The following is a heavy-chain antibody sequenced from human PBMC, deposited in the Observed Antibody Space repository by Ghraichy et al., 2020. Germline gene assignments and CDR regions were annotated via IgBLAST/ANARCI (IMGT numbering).Heavy chain of an antibody. Sequence: LSLTCAASGFTFSFYSMNWVRQGPGKGPEWISYISSSSDTKYYADSVQGRFTISRDNAKNSLFLHMNSLRDEDTALYYCVREKYYYNSENYGMDVWGQGTTVTVSS. J-gene: IGHJ6*02. CDR2: ISSSSDTK. D-gene: IGHD3-10*01. CDR1: GFTFSFYS. V-gene: IGHV3-48*02. CDR3: VREKYYYNSENYGMDV.